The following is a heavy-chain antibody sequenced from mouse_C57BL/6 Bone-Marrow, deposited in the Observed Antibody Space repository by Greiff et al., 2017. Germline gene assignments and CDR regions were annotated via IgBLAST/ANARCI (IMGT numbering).Heavy chain of an antibody. V-gene: IGHV1-15*01. J-gene: IGHJ2*01. CDR2: IDPETGGT. D-gene: IGHD2-5*01. CDR3: KRSACYSNSYYFDY. CDR1: GYTFTDYE. Sequence: QVQLQQSGAELVRPGASVTLSCKASGYTFTDYEMHWVKQTPVHGLEWIGAIDPETGGTAYNQKFKGKAILTADKSSSTAYVELRSLTSEDSAVYYCKRSACYSNSYYFDYWGQGTTLTVSS.